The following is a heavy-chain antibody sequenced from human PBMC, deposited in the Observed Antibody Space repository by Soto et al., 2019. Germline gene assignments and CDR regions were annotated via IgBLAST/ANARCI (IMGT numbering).Heavy chain of an antibody. CDR3: AKGGSEPWLGYYYHYGMDV. D-gene: IGHD6-19*01. V-gene: IGHV3-30*18. CDR1: GCTFSSYG. CDR2: ISYDGSNK. J-gene: IGHJ6*02. Sequence: SXSLSFSDSGCTFSSYGMHLCRRAPGKGLAWVAVISYDGSNKYYADSVKGRFTISRDNSKNTLYLQMNSLRAEDTAVYYCAKGGSEPWLGYYYHYGMDVCGQGTTVTVSS.